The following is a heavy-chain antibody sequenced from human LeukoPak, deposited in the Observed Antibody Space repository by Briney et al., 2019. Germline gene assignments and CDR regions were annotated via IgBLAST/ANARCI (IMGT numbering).Heavy chain of an antibody. CDR3: ARSAGSVLRFLERTYYYYMGV. Sequence: GESLKISCKGSGYSFTSYWIGWVRQMPGKGLEWMGIIYPGDSDTRYSPSFQGQVTISADKSISTAYLQWSSLKASDTAMYYCARSAGSVLRFLERTYYYYMGVWGKGTTVTVSS. D-gene: IGHD3-3*01. CDR2: IYPGDSDT. V-gene: IGHV5-51*01. CDR1: GYSFTSYW. J-gene: IGHJ6*03.